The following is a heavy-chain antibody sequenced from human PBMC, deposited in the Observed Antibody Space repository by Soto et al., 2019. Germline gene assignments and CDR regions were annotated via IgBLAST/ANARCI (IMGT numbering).Heavy chain of an antibody. V-gene: IGHV4-39*01. Sequence: SETLSLTCTVSGGSISSSSYYWGWIRQPPGKGLEWIGSIYYSGSTYYNPSLKSRVTISVDTSKNQFSLKLSSVTAADTAVYYCARQGGDIVVVPAARNLYWYMDGWGKGTTVTVSS. CDR3: ARQGGDIVVVPAARNLYWYMDG. CDR1: GGSISSSSYY. J-gene: IGHJ6*03. CDR2: IYYSGST. D-gene: IGHD2-2*01.